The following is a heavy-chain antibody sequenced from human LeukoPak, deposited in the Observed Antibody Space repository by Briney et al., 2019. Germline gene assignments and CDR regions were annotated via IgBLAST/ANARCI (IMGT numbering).Heavy chain of an antibody. J-gene: IGHJ4*02. CDR1: GFSLSTYF. CDR3: AREASGYYHVFDS. V-gene: IGHV3-11*04. D-gene: IGHD3-3*01. CDR2: ITNSGRST. Sequence: SGGSLRLSCEASGFSLSTYFISWIRQAPGKGLEWVSYITNSGRSTKYADAVKGRFTISRDNTKQSVYLEMTALRAEDTAVYYCAREASGYYHVFDSWGQGTLVTVSS.